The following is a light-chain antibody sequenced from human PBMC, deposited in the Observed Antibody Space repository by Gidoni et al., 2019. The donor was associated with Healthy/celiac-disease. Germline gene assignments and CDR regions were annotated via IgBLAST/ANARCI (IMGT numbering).Light chain of an antibody. J-gene: IGKJ1*01. V-gene: IGKV1-27*01. CDR1: QGISNY. Sequence: DTQMTQSPSSLSASVGDRVTSTCRASQGISNYLAWYQQKPGKVPKPLIYAASTLQSGVPSRFSGSGAGTDFTLTISSLQPEDVATYYCQKYNSAPWTFGQGTKVEIK. CDR2: AAS. CDR3: QKYNSAPWT.